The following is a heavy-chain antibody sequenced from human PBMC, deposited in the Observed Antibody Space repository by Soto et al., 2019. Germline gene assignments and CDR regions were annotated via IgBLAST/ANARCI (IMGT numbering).Heavy chain of an antibody. V-gene: IGHV4-31*03. Sequence: QVQLQESGPGLVKPSQTLSLTCTVSGGSISSGGYYWSWIRQHPGKGLEWIGYIYYSGSTYYKPSLKRRVTLSGDTSKNQFSLKLSSVTAADTAVYYCARDVGSGSDWALFDYWGQGTLVTVSS. D-gene: IGHD3-10*01. CDR1: GGSISSGGYY. CDR2: IYYSGST. CDR3: ARDVGSGSDWALFDY. J-gene: IGHJ4*02.